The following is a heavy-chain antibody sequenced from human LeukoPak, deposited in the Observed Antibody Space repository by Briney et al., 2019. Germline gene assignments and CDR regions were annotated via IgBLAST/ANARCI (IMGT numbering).Heavy chain of an antibody. CDR1: GFTFSSYG. V-gene: IGHV3-30*18. J-gene: IGHJ6*02. CDR2: ISYDGSNK. Sequence: GGSLRLSCAASGFTFSSYGMHWVRQAPGKGLEWVAVISYDGSNKYYADSVKGRFTISRDNSKNTLYLQMNSLRAEDTAVYYCAKDLQTAADDYYYYYYGMDVWGQGTTVTVSS. CDR3: AKDLQTAADDYYYYYYGMDV. D-gene: IGHD6-13*01.